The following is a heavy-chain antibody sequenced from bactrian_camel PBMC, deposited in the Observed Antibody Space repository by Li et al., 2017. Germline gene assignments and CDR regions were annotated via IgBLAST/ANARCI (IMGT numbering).Heavy chain of an antibody. CDR1: GYCYSTYC. J-gene: IGHJ4*01. Sequence: DVQLVESGGGSVQVGGSLRLSCVVSGYCYSTYCMGWFRQVPGNEREGLAYLYNGGASTVYSDSVKGRFAVSQDNAKNTVHLQMNSLEPEDTAMYYCAADRYAADCYLGSWYPNYWGQGTQVTVS. D-gene: IGHD3*01. V-gene: IGHV3S35*01. CDR3: AADRYAADCYLGSWYPNY. CDR2: LYNGGAST.